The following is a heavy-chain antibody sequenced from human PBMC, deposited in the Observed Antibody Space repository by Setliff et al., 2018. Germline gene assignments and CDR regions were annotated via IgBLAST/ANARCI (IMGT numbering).Heavy chain of an antibody. CDR2: ISRDTDYT. Sequence: GGSLRLSCAASGFSFNNYYMTWVRQAPGKGLEWISGISRDTDYTYYADSVKGRFTISRDEAKNSLYLQMNSLRTEDTAVYYCARSAVAVPGQFYFDNWGQGTQVTVSS. J-gene: IGHJ4*02. V-gene: IGHV3-21*01. CDR1: GFSFNNYY. CDR3: ARSAVAVPGQFYFDN. D-gene: IGHD6-19*01.